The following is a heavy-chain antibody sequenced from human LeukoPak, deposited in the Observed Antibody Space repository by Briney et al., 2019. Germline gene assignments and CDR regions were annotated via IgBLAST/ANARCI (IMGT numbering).Heavy chain of an antibody. CDR2: IRYDGSNK. CDR3: AKVKSLRFLEWFPLDY. D-gene: IGHD3-3*01. J-gene: IGHJ4*02. Sequence: GGSLRLSCAASGFTFSSYGMDWVRQAPGKGLEWVAFIRYDGSNKYYADSVKGRFTISRDNSKNTLYLQMNSLRAEDTAVYYCAKVKSLRFLEWFPLDYWGQGTLVTVSS. V-gene: IGHV3-30*02. CDR1: GFTFSSYG.